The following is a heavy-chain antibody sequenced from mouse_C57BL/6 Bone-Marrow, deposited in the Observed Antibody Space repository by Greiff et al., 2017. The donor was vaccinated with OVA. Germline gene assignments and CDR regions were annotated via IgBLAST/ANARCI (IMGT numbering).Heavy chain of an antibody. Sequence: QVQLQQPGAELVKPGASVKLSCKASGYTFTSYWMQWVKQRPGQGLEWIGEIDPSDSYTNYTQKFKGKATLTVDTSSSTAYMQLSSLTSEDSAVYYCASPIYYGNYWYFDVWGTGTTVTVSS. J-gene: IGHJ1*03. CDR1: GYTFTSYW. CDR2: IDPSDSYT. V-gene: IGHV1-50*01. D-gene: IGHD2-1*01. CDR3: ASPIYYGNYWYFDV.